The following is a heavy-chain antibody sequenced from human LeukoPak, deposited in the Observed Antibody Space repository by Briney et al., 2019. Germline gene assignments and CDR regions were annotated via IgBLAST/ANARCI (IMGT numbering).Heavy chain of an antibody. V-gene: IGHV3-23*01. CDR1: GFTFSTYA. CDR3: AKNQNHFWSAFDY. J-gene: IGHJ4*02. CDR2: ISGSGDNT. D-gene: IGHD3-3*02. Sequence: GGSLRLSCAASGFTFSTYAMTWVRQAPGKGLEWVSAISGSGDNTYYAESVKGRFTISRDNSKNTLYLQLNSLRAEDTAVYYCAKNQNHFWSAFDYWGQGTLVTVSS.